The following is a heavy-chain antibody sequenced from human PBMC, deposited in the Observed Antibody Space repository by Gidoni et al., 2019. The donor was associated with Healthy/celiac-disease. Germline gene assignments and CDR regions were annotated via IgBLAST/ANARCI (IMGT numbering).Heavy chain of an antibody. CDR1: GGTFSRYA. D-gene: IGHD3-3*01. V-gene: IGHV1-69*01. CDR2: IIPIFGTA. Sequence: QVQLVQSGAEVKKPGSSVKVSCKDSGGTFSRYAISWVRQAPGQGLEWMGGIIPIFGTANYAQKFQGRVTITADESTSTAYMELSSLRSEDTAVYYCATIQYDFWSGYYIGAFDYWGQGTLVTVSS. CDR3: ATIQYDFWSGYYIGAFDY. J-gene: IGHJ4*02.